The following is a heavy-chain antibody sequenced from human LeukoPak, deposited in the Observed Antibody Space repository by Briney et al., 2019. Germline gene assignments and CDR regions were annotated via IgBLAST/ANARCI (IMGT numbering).Heavy chain of an antibody. CDR2: INPNGGGT. V-gene: IGHV1-2*02. CDR1: GYTFTGYY. Sequence: ASVKVSCKASGYTFTGYYMHWVRQAPGQGLEWMGWINPNGGGTNYAQKFQGRVTMTRDTSISTAYMELSRLRSDDTAVYYCARGSTLLRYFDWLTYPFDYWGQGTLVTVSS. D-gene: IGHD3-9*01. CDR3: ARGSTLLRYFDWLTYPFDY. J-gene: IGHJ4*02.